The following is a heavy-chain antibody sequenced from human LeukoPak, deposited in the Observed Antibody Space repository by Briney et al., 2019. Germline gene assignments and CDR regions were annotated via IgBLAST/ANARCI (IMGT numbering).Heavy chain of an antibody. CDR3: AKGDGPIAAAGIFDY. D-gene: IGHD6-13*01. CDR2: INTEGSLT. Sequence: GGSLRLSCAASGYTFSSHWMHWVRQVPGKGLVWVARINTEGSLTNYADSVKGRFTISRDNAKNTLYLQMNSLRAEDTAVYYCAKGDGPIAAAGIFDYWGQGTLVTVSS. J-gene: IGHJ4*02. V-gene: IGHV3-74*01. CDR1: GYTFSSHW.